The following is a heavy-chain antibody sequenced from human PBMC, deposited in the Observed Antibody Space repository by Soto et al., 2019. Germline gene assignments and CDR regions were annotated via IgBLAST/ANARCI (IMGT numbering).Heavy chain of an antibody. CDR1: GGTFSIYA. Sequence: SVKVSCKASGGTFSIYAISWVLQAPGQGLEWMGGIIPIFGTANYAQKFQGRVTITADESTSTAYMELSSLRSEDTAVYYCAKSGGYCSGGSCYFDYWGQGTLVTVSS. D-gene: IGHD2-15*01. V-gene: IGHV1-69*13. J-gene: IGHJ4*02. CDR2: IIPIFGTA. CDR3: AKSGGYCSGGSCYFDY.